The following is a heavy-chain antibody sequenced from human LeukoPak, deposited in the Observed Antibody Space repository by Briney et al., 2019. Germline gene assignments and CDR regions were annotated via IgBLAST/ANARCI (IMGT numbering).Heavy chain of an antibody. CDR2: ISSSGSTI. V-gene: IGHV3-48*03. CDR3: AREAAGTDLVCYYYYMDV. Sequence: GGSLRLSCAASGFTFSSYEMNWVRQAPGKGLEWVSYISSSGSTIYYADSVKGRFTISRDNAKNSLYLQMNSLRAEDTAVYYCAREAAGTDLVCYYYYMDVWGKGTTVTISS. CDR1: GFTFSSYE. J-gene: IGHJ6*03. D-gene: IGHD6-13*01.